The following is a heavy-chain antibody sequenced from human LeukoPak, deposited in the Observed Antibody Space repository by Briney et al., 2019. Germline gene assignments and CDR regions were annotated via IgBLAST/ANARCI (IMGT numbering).Heavy chain of an antibody. CDR3: ASLCIAAAGKYFQH. CDR1: GGSISSYY. J-gene: IGHJ1*01. V-gene: IGHV4-59*08. Sequence: SETLSLTCTVSGGSISSYYWSWIRQPPGKGLEWIGYIYYSGSTNYNPSLKSRVTISVDTSKNQFSLKLSSVTAADTAVYYCASLCIAAAGKYFQHWGQGTLVTVSS. D-gene: IGHD6-13*01. CDR2: IYYSGST.